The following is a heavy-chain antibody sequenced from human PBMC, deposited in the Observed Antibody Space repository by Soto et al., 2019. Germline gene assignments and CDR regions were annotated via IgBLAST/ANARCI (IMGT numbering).Heavy chain of an antibody. Sequence: SSETLSLTCAVNGGSLSGYLWSWIRQPPGKGLEWIGDINHGGSTNYNPSLKSRVTISVETSKTQFSLKLRSVTAADTAVYFCARLSRIAAASSYSYYSGVDVWGQGITVT. V-gene: IGHV4-34*01. J-gene: IGHJ6*02. CDR3: ARLSRIAAASSYSYYSGVDV. CDR1: GGSLSGYL. CDR2: INHGGST. D-gene: IGHD6-13*01.